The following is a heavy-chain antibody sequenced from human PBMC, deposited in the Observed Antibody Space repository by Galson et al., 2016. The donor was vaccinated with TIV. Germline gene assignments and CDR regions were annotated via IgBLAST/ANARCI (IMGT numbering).Heavy chain of an antibody. CDR1: GFTFSSYW. J-gene: IGHJ4*02. Sequence: SLRLSCAASGFTFSSYWMSWVRQAPGKGLEWVANIKQDGSEKYYVDSVKGRFTISRDNAKNSLFLQMNSLRAEDRAVYYCARDFPPGYGSSFNDYWGQRTLVTVSS. CDR3: ARDFPPGYGSSFNDY. D-gene: IGHD6-13*01. CDR2: IKQDGSEK. V-gene: IGHV3-7*01.